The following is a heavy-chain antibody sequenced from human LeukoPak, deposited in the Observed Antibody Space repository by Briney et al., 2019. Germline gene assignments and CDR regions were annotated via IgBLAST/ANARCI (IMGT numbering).Heavy chain of an antibody. CDR1: GYTFITYG. Sequence: ASVKVSCKASGYTFITYGISWVRQAPGQGLEWVGWISAYSANTNYAQKLQGRVTMTTDTSTSTAYMELRSLRSDDTAVYYCAREQQQLTTDYWGQGTLVTVSS. CDR3: AREQQQLTTDY. D-gene: IGHD6-13*01. J-gene: IGHJ4*02. CDR2: ISAYSANT. V-gene: IGHV1-18*01.